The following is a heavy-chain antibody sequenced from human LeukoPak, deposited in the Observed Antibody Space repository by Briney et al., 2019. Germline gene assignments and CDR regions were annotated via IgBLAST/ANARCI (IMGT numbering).Heavy chain of an antibody. Sequence: GESLKISCKGSGYSFTSYWIGWVRQMPGKGLEWMGIIYPGDSDTRYSPSFQGQVTISADKSISTAYLQWSSLKASDTAMFYCARHVVLGWGAPVLPATPYYYYYMDVWGKGTTVTVSS. CDR2: IYPGDSDT. J-gene: IGHJ6*03. D-gene: IGHD1-26*01. CDR1: GYSFTSYW. CDR3: ARHVVLGWGAPVLPATPYYYYYMDV. V-gene: IGHV5-51*01.